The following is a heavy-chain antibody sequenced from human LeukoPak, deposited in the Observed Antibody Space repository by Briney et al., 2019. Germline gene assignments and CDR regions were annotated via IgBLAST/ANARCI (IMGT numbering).Heavy chain of an antibody. V-gene: IGHV3-21*01. CDR1: GFTFSSYS. CDR3: ARDLRSSGYYAFDY. D-gene: IGHD3-22*01. CDR2: ISTSSSYI. Sequence: PGGSLRLSCAASGFTFSSYSMNWVRQAPGKGLELVSCISTSSSYIYYADSVKGRFTTSRDNAKNSLYLQMNSLRAEDTAVYYCARDLRSSGYYAFDYWGQGTLVTVSS. J-gene: IGHJ4*02.